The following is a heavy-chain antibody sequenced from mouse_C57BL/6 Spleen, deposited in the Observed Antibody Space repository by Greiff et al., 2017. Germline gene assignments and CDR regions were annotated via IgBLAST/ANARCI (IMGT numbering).Heavy chain of an antibody. D-gene: IGHD2-1*01. J-gene: IGHJ1*03. CDR3: ARGRNGNYASYYWYFDV. CDR2: IHPNSGST. CDR1: GYTFTSYW. V-gene: IGHV1-64*01. Sequence: QVQLKQPGAELVKPGASVKLSCKASGYTFTSYWMHWVKQRPGQGLEWIGMIHPNSGSTNYNEKFKSKATLTVDKSSSTAYMQLSSLTSEDSAVYYCARGRNGNYASYYWYFDVWGTGTTVTVSS.